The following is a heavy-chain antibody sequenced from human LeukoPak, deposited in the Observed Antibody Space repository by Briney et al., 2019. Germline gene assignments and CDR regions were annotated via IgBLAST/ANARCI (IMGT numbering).Heavy chain of an antibody. Sequence: SETLSRTCTVSGYSISSGYYWGWIRQPPGKGLEWIGSIYHSGSTYYNPSLKSRVTISVDTSKNQFSLKLSSVTAADTAVYYCARGATGKAFDIWGQGTMVTVSS. CDR1: GYSISSGYY. CDR2: IYHSGST. J-gene: IGHJ3*02. CDR3: ARGATGKAFDI. D-gene: IGHD5-12*01. V-gene: IGHV4-38-2*02.